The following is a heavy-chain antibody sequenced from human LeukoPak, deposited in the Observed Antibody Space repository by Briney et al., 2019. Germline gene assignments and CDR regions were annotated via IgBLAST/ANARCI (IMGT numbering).Heavy chain of an antibody. CDR3: AKDPGGWGAMDLFDY. Sequence: GRSLRLSCAASGFTFSSYAMPWVRQAPGKGLEWVAVISYDGSNKYYADSVKGRFTISRDNSKNTLYLQMNSLRAEDTAVYYCAKDPGGWGAMDLFDYWGQGTLVTVSS. D-gene: IGHD5-18*01. CDR1: GFTFSSYA. J-gene: IGHJ4*02. V-gene: IGHV3-30-3*01. CDR2: ISYDGSNK.